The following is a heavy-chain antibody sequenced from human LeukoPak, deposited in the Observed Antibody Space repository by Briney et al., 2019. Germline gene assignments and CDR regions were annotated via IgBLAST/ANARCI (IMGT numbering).Heavy chain of an antibody. D-gene: IGHD6-19*01. CDR2: ISPSGSSI. CDR3: AVAGYYYYYYGMDV. V-gene: IGHV3-11*04. CDR1: GLTFSDYY. J-gene: IGHJ6*02. Sequence: GGSLRLSCAVSGLTFSDYYMSWTRQAPGKGPELVSYISPSGSSIFYVDSVKGRFTISRDNAKNSLYLQMNSLRDEDTAVYYCAVAGYYYYYYGMDVWGQGTTVTVSS.